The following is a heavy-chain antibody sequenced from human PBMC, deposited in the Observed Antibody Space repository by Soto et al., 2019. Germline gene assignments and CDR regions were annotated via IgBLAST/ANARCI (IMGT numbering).Heavy chain of an antibody. CDR3: ARGRYGDY. CDR2: ISAHDGNT. V-gene: IGHV1-18*01. Sequence: QVHLVQSGAEVKKPGASVKVSCKASGYTFTSYGITWVRQAPGQGLEWMGWISAHDGNTDYAQKFQGRVIVNRDTSTSTAYMELRSLRSDDTAVYYCARGRYGDYWGQGALVTLSS. CDR1: GYTFTSYG. D-gene: IGHD1-1*01. J-gene: IGHJ4*02.